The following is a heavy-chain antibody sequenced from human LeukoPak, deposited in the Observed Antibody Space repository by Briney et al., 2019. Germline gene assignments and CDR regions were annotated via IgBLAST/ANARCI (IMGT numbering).Heavy chain of an antibody. CDR1: GFTFSNYA. J-gene: IGHJ4*02. CDR3: AKDQSFQGYFDWLTEGNYFDY. Sequence: PGGSLRLSCAAPGFTFSNYAMSWVRQAPGKGLEWVSVISGSGGNTYYADSVKGRFTISRDNSKNTLYLQMNSLRAEDTAVYYCAKDQSFQGYFDWLTEGNYFDYWGQGTLVTVSS. V-gene: IGHV3-23*01. CDR2: ISGSGGNT. D-gene: IGHD3-9*01.